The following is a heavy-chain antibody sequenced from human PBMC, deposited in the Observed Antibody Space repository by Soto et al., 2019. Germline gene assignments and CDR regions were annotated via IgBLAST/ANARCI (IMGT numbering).Heavy chain of an antibody. J-gene: IGHJ4*02. CDR3: ANYPTTVTSDY. Sequence: PSETLSLTCSVSGGSFSSRNHYWGWIRQPPGKGLEWIVSTFFGGTTYYNPSLKSRVTISVDTSKNQFSLKLRSVTAADTAVYYCANYPTTVTSDYWGQGTLVTVSS. V-gene: IGHV4-39*07. CDR2: TFFGGTT. D-gene: IGHD4-17*01. CDR1: GGSFSSRNHY.